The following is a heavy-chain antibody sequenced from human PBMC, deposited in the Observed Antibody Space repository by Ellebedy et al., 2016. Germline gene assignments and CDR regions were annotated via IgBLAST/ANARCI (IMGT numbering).Heavy chain of an antibody. D-gene: IGHD5-18*01. J-gene: IGHJ4*02. Sequence: ASVKVSCXASGYTFTSYYMHWVRQAPGQGLEWMGIINPSGGSTSYAQKFQGRVTMTRDTSTSTVYMELSSLRSEDTAVYYCARAFGDTAMVTPPYYFDYWGQGTLVTVSS. CDR3: ARAFGDTAMVTPPYYFDY. V-gene: IGHV1-46*03. CDR2: INPSGGST. CDR1: GYTFTSYY.